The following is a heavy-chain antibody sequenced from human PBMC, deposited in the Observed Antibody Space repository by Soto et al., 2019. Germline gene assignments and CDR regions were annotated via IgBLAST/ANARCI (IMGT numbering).Heavy chain of an antibody. CDR2: IWYDGRNI. D-gene: IGHD3-3*01. J-gene: IGHJ6*02. CDR3: ARDGRAXXXXXYESWSGSFYSYXXXV. V-gene: IGHV3-33*01. CDR1: GFTFSHYG. Sequence: QVQLLESGGGVVQPGTSLRLTCSASGFTFSHYGMHWVRQAPGQGLEWLAVIWYDGRNIDYVDAVEGRFTISRDNSKKPLYLQMSSLRGEDTAVYYCARDGRAXXXXXYESWSGSFYSYXXXVWGXXT.